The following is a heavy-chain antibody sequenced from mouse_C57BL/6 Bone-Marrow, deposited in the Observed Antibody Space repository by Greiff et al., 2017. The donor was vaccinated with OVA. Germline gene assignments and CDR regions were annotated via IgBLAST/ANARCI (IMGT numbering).Heavy chain of an antibody. V-gene: IGHV3-6*01. CDR2: ISYDGSN. CDR1: GYSITSGYY. J-gene: IGHJ3*01. Sequence: VQLKESGPGLVKPSQSLSLTCSVTGYSITSGYYWNWIRQFPGNKLEWMGYISYDGSNNYNPSLKNRISITRDTSKNQFFLKLNSVTTEDTATYYCARIGDGDPFAYWGQGTLVTVSA. D-gene: IGHD2-13*01. CDR3: ARIGDGDPFAY.